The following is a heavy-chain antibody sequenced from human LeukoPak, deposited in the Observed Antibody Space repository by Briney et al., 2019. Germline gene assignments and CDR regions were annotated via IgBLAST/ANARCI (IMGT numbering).Heavy chain of an antibody. D-gene: IGHD2-2*01. CDR2: IIPIFGTA. Sequence: GASVKVSCKASGYTFTGYYMHWVRQAPGQGLEWMGGIIPIFGTANYAQKFQGRVTITADKSTSTAYMELSSLRSEDTAAYYCARGVPAAMAGWGYYYYYYMDVWGKGTTVTVSS. J-gene: IGHJ6*03. CDR3: ARGVPAAMAGWGYYYYYYMDV. V-gene: IGHV1-69*06. CDR1: GYTFTGYY.